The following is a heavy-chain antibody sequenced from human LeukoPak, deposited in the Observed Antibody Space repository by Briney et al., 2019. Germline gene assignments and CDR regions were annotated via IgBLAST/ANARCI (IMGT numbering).Heavy chain of an antibody. CDR1: GFTFSTYW. J-gene: IGHJ4*02. Sequence: GGSLRLSCAASGFTFSTYWMSWVRQAPGKGLEWVANIKQDGGEKYYVDSVKGRFTISRDNAKNLLDLQMNSLRAEDTAVYYCARDQGYCSSTSCYRGFDYWGQGTLVTVSS. CDR3: ARDQGYCSSTSCYRGFDY. D-gene: IGHD2-2*02. CDR2: IKQDGGEK. V-gene: IGHV3-7*01.